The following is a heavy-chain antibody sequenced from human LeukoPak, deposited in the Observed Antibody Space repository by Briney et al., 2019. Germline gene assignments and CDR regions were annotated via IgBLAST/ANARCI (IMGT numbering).Heavy chain of an antibody. J-gene: IGHJ2*01. CDR3: ARDSVSRSYYYDSSGYNWYFDL. Sequence: GSSVKVSCKASGGTFSSYAISWVRQAPGQGLEWMGRILPIFGTANYAQKFQGRVTITADKSTSTAYMELSSLRSEDTAVYYCARDSVSRSYYYDSSGYNWYFDLWGRGTLVTVSS. CDR2: ILPIFGTA. V-gene: IGHV1-69*06. D-gene: IGHD3-22*01. CDR1: GGTFSSYA.